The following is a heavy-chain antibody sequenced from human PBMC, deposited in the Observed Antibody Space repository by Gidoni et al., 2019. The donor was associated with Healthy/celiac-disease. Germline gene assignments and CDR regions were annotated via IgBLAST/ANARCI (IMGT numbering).Heavy chain of an antibody. J-gene: IGHJ6*02. CDR2: TGTAGDT. CDR3: ARGRPSSGYYYYYYGMDV. D-gene: IGHD3-22*01. CDR1: GFTFSSYD. V-gene: IGHV3-13*01. Sequence: EVQLVESGGGLVQPGGSLRLSCAASGFTFSSYDMHWVRQATGKGLDWVSATGTAGDTYYPGSVKGRFTISRENAKNSLYLQMNSLRAGDTAVYYCARGRPSSGYYYYYYGMDVWGQGTTVTVSS.